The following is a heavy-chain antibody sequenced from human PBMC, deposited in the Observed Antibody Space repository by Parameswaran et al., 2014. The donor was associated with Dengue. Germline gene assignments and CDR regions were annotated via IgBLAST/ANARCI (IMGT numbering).Heavy chain of an antibody. Sequence: VRQAPGKGLEWVAVIWYDGSNKYYADSVKGRFTISRDNSKNTLYLQMNSLRAEDTAVYYCAREGYCSSTSCHPGYGMDVWGQGTTVTVSS. CDR3: AREGYCSSTSCHPGYGMDV. D-gene: IGHD2-2*01. V-gene: IGHV3-33*01. J-gene: IGHJ6*02. CDR2: IWYDGSNK.